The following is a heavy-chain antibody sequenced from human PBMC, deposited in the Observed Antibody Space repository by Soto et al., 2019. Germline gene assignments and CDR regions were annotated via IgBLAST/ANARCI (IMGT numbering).Heavy chain of an antibody. V-gene: IGHV1-18*01. J-gene: IGHJ4*02. CDR2: ISAYNGNT. Sequence: QVQLVQSGAEVKKPGASVKVSCKASGYTFTSYGISWVRQAPGQGLEWMGWISAYNGNTNYAQKLQGRVTMNTDTSKSKAYMEIKSLRSEYTAVYYCTREASWSRKDDFWGQGTLVTVCS. CDR1: GYTFTSYG. CDR3: TREASWSRKDDF. D-gene: IGHD6-13*01.